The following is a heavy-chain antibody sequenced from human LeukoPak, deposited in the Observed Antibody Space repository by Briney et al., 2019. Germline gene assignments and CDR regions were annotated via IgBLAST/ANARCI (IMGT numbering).Heavy chain of an antibody. J-gene: IGHJ6*03. V-gene: IGHV4-59*01. CDR1: GGSISSYY. CDR3: ARTTEGGYTYDYFYYYYMDV. D-gene: IGHD5-18*01. Sequence: PSETLSLTCTVSGGSISSYYWSWIRQPPGKGLEWIGYIYYSGSTNYNPSLKSRVTISVDTSKNQFSLKLSSVTAADTAVYYCARTTEGGYTYDYFYYYYMDVWGKGNTVTISS. CDR2: IYYSGST.